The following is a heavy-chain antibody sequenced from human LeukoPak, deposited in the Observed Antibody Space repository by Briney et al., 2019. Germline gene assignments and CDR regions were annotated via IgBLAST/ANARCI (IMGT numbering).Heavy chain of an antibody. CDR2: INPNTGGT. V-gene: IGHV1-2*02. Sequence: VASVKVSCKASGYTFTSYGISWVRQAPGQGLEWMGWINPNTGGTNYAPKFQGRVTMTRDTSISTAYMELSRLGSDDTAVYYCARDLFVQKQRSFDPWGKGTLVTVSS. D-gene: IGHD6-25*01. CDR3: ARDLFVQKQRSFDP. CDR1: GYTFTSYG. J-gene: IGHJ5*02.